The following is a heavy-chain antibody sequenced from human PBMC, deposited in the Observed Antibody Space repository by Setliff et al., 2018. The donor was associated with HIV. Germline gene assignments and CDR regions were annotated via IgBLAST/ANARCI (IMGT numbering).Heavy chain of an antibody. Sequence: GESLKISCKGSGYIFRNYWIGWVRQMPGKGLEWMGIIYPGDSDTRYSPSFQGQVTISADKSISTAYLQWSSLKASDTAMYYCARNPTSRLGELSGFDPWGQGTLVTVSS. CDR3: ARNPTSRLGELSGFDP. CDR1: GYIFRNYW. V-gene: IGHV5-51*01. CDR2: IYPGDSDT. D-gene: IGHD3-16*02. J-gene: IGHJ5*02.